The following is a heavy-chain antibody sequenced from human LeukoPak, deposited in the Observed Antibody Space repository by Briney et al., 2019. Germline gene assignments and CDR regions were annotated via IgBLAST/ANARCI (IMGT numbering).Heavy chain of an antibody. V-gene: IGHV3-23*01. CDR3: AKEPRWEQLHSFDI. Sequence: PGGSLRLSCVASGFAFPTYAMMWVRQVPGKGLEWDSSIRVSDGARFYADSVKGRFTMSRDNPKNTLFLQMNSLRPEDTAVYYCAKEPRWEQLHSFDIWGQGTTVTVSS. D-gene: IGHD1/OR15-1a*01. J-gene: IGHJ3*02. CDR1: GFAFPTYA. CDR2: IRVSDGAR.